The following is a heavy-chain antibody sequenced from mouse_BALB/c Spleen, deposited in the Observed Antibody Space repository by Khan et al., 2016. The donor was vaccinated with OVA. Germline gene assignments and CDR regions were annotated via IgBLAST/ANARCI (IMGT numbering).Heavy chain of an antibody. D-gene: IGHD2-1*01. CDR1: GYTFTSYW. V-gene: IGHV1-5*01. Sequence: VQLKQSGTVLARPGASVKMSCKASGYTFTSYWMHWVKQRPGQGLEWIGAIYPGNSDINYNQKFKGKAKLTAVKSTSTAYMELNSLTNEDSAVYYCTRNGFGNYESWDYWGQGTTLTVSS. CDR3: TRNGFGNYESWDY. J-gene: IGHJ2*01. CDR2: IYPGNSDI.